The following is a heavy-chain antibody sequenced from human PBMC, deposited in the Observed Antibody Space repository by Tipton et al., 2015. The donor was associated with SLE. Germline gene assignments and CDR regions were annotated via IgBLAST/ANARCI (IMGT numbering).Heavy chain of an antibody. V-gene: IGHV4-39*07. D-gene: IGHD6-13*01. CDR1: GGSISSSSYY. Sequence: TLSLTCTVSGGSISSSSYYWGWIRQPPGKGLEWFGRIYYSGSTYYNPSLKSRVTISVDTSKKQFSLKLSSVTAADTAVYYCARGDPGSSSWYAPPFGYWGQGTLVTVSS. CDR3: ARGDPGSSSWYAPPFGY. CDR2: IYYSGST. J-gene: IGHJ4*02.